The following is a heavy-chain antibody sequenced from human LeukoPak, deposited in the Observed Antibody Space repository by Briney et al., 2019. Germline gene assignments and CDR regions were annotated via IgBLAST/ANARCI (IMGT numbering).Heavy chain of an antibody. D-gene: IGHD1-26*01. CDR3: AREGGVGYYFDY. Sequence: GGSLRLSCAASGFTFSSYVLHWVRQAPGKGLEWVAVVSFDGSNEFYADSVKGRFTISRDNSKSSLYLQMNSLRADDTAVYYCAREGGVGYYFDYWGQGTLVTVSS. CDR2: VSFDGSNE. CDR1: GFTFSSYV. V-gene: IGHV3-30-3*01. J-gene: IGHJ4*02.